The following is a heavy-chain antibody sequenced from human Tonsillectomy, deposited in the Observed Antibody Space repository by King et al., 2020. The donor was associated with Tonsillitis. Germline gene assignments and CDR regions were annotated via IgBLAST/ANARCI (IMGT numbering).Heavy chain of an antibody. CDR3: ARAVAVTVWFAP. CDR1: GNTFTSYE. CDR2: MNPNSGNT. D-gene: IGHD6-19*01. V-gene: IGHV1-8*01. Sequence: QLVQSGAEVKKPGASVKVSCKASGNTFTSYEINWVRQAPGQGLEWMGWMNPNSGNTGYAQKFQGRVTMTGNTSISTAYMELSSLRSDDTAVYYCARAVAVTVWFAPWGQGTLVTVSS. J-gene: IGHJ5*02.